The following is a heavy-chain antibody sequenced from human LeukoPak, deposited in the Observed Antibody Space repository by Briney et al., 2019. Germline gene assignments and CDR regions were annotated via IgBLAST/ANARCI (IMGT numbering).Heavy chain of an antibody. CDR3: ARVFGSSLDY. V-gene: IGHV1-46*01. Sequence: ASVKVSCKASGYTFTSYYMHWVRQAPGQGLEWMGIINPSGDNTNYAQKFQGRVTMTRVTSTSTVYMELSSLRSEDTAVYYCARVFGSSLDYWGQGTLVTVSS. D-gene: IGHD6-6*01. J-gene: IGHJ4*02. CDR1: GYTFTSYY. CDR2: INPSGDNT.